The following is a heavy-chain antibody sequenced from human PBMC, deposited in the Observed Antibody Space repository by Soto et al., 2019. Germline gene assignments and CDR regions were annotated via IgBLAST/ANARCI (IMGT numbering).Heavy chain of an antibody. D-gene: IGHD2-15*01. CDR2: ISYDGSNK. CDR3: ARDPGGSYYFDY. V-gene: IGHV3-30-3*01. CDR1: GFTFSSYA. Sequence: GGSLRLSCAASGFTFSSYAMHWVRQAPGKGLEWVAVISYDGSNKYYADSVKGRFTISRDNSKNTLYLQMNSLRAEDTAVYYCARDPGGSYYFDYWGQGTLVTVS. J-gene: IGHJ4*02.